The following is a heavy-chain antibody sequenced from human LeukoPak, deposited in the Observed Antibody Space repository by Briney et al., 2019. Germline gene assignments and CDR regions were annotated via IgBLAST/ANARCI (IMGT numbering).Heavy chain of an antibody. CDR3: ARVGALSSSWLLY. CDR2: ISRSATTI. Sequence: GGSLRLSCTASGFTFSNYAMSWVRQAPGKGLEWVSSISRSATTIYYADSVKGRFTISRDNAKNPLYLQMNSLRAEDTAVYFCARVGALSSSWLLYWGQGTLVTVSS. D-gene: IGHD6-13*01. V-gene: IGHV3-48*03. J-gene: IGHJ4*02. CDR1: GFTFSNYA.